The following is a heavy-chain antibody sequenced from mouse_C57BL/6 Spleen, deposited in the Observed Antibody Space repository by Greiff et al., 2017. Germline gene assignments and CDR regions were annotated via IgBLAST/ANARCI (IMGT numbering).Heavy chain of an antibody. J-gene: IGHJ2*01. D-gene: IGHD1-1*01. Sequence: VQLQQSGAELARPGASVKLSCKASGYTFTSYGISWVKQRTGQGLEWIGEIYPRSGNTYYNEKFKGKATLTADKSSSTAYMELRSLTSEDSAVYFCARGATVPLFDYWGQGTTLTVSS. CDR2: IYPRSGNT. CDR3: ARGATVPLFDY. V-gene: IGHV1-81*01. CDR1: GYTFTSYG.